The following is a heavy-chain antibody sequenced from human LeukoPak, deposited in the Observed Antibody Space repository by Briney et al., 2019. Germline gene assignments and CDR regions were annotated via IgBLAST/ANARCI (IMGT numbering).Heavy chain of an antibody. J-gene: IGHJ4*02. V-gene: IGHV3-23*01. CDR3: GKGMNYYDTSGLDY. D-gene: IGHD3-22*01. CDR2: ISGSGGIT. CDR1: GXTFSSYA. Sequence: PGGSLRLSCVVSGXTFSSYAMSWVPQAPGKGQEWVSAISGSGGITYYADSVKGRFTISRDSSKSTLYLQMNSLRAEDTAVYYCGKGMNYYDTSGLDYWGQGTLVTVSS.